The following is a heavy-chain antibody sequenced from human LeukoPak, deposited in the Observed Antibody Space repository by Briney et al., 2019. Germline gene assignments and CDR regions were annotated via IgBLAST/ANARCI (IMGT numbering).Heavy chain of an antibody. D-gene: IGHD3-22*01. CDR1: GYTFTSYD. CDR3: ALYYDSSGYYDFNDAFDI. V-gene: IGHV1-8*01. Sequence: ASVKVSCKASGYTFTSYDINWVRQATGQGLEWMGWMNPNSGNTGYAQKFQGRVTMTRSTSISTAYMELSSLRSEDTAVYYCALYYDSSGYYDFNDAFDIWGQGTMVTVSS. J-gene: IGHJ3*02. CDR2: MNPNSGNT.